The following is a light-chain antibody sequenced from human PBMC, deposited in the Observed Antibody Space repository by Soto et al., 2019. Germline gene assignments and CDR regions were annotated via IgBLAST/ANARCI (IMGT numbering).Light chain of an antibody. J-gene: IGKJ2*01. CDR1: QSISSAY. CDR3: HQDYNLPT. Sequence: EIVMTQSPATLSLSPGERVTLSCRASQSISSAYVSWYQKKPGQAPRLLIYAASTRATGIPARFSGSGSGTDFTLSISSLQPEDFAVYFWHQDYNLPTFGQGTKLEIK. CDR2: AAS. V-gene: IGKV3D-7*01.